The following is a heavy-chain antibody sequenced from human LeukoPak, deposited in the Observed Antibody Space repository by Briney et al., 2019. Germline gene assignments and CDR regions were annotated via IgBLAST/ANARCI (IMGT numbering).Heavy chain of an antibody. Sequence: SETLSLTCTVSGGSISSGGYYWSWIRQHPGKGLEWIGYIYYSGSTYYNPSFKSRVTISVDTSKNQFSLKLSSVTAADTAVYYCARVQTYYYDSSGYYYYYGMDVWGQGTTVTVSS. J-gene: IGHJ6*02. V-gene: IGHV4-31*03. D-gene: IGHD3-22*01. CDR2: IYYSGST. CDR3: ARVQTYYYDSSGYYYYYGMDV. CDR1: GGSISSGGYY.